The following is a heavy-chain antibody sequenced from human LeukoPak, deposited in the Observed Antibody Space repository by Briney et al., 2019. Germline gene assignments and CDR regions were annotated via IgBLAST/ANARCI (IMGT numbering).Heavy chain of an antibody. CDR3: ARGTAAFDI. J-gene: IGHJ3*02. V-gene: IGHV3-33*01. Sequence: GGSLRLSCAAFGFTFRNYGMHWVRQAPGKGLEWVAIIWYDGSNKYYADSVKGRFTISRGNSKNTVWLQMNSLRAEDTAVYYCARGTAAFDIWGQGTMVTVSS. CDR1: GFTFRNYG. CDR2: IWYDGSNK. D-gene: IGHD2-21*02.